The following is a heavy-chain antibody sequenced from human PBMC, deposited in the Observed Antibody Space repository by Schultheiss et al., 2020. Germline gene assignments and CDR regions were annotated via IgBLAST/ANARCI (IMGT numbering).Heavy chain of an antibody. CDR3: ARDSGDYYGSGDY. CDR2: ISSSSSYI. CDR1: GFTVSSNY. D-gene: IGHD3-10*01. Sequence: GGSLRLSCAASGFTVSSNYMSWVRQAPGKGLEWVSSISSSSSYIYYADSVKGRFTISRDNAKNSLYLQMNSLRAEDTAVYYCARDSGDYYGSGDYWGQGTLVTVSS. J-gene: IGHJ4*02. V-gene: IGHV3-21*01.